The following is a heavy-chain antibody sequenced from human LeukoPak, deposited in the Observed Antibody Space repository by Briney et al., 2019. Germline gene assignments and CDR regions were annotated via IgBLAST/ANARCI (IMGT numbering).Heavy chain of an antibody. CDR1: GFTFSSYP. J-gene: IGHJ6*02. CDR3: AKVAGHEYYSYSGMDV. V-gene: IGHV3-23*01. D-gene: IGHD6-19*01. CDR2: MRGSGGDT. Sequence: GGSLRLSCAASGFTFSSYPMSWVRQAPGKGLERVSAMRGSGGDTYYADSVKGRFTISRDNSKNTLYLHMNSLRAEDTAVYYCAKVAGHEYYSYSGMDVWGQGTTVTVSS.